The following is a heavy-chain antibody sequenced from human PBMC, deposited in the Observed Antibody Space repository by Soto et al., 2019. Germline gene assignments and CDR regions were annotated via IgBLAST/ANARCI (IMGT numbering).Heavy chain of an antibody. V-gene: IGHV4-39*01. Sequence: SETLSLTCTVSGGSISSSSYYWGWIRQPPGKGLEWIGSIYYSGSTYYNPSLKSRVTISVDTSKNQFSLKLSSVTAADTAVYYCARVVGATFPSYFDYWGQETLVTVSS. D-gene: IGHD1-26*01. J-gene: IGHJ4*02. CDR3: ARVVGATFPSYFDY. CDR1: GGSISSSSYY. CDR2: IYYSGST.